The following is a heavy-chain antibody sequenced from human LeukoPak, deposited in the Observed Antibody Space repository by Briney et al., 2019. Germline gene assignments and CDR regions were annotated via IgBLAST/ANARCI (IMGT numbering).Heavy chain of an antibody. CDR3: ARGPDYDILADYFDY. CDR1: GFTFSSYW. D-gene: IGHD3-9*01. CDR2: INSDGSST. J-gene: IGHJ4*02. V-gene: IGHV3-74*01. Sequence: HTGGSLRLSCAASGFTFSSYWMHWVRQAPGKGLVWVSRINSDGSSTSYADSVKGRFTISRDNAKNTLYLQMNSLRAEDTAVYYCARGPDYDILADYFDYWGQGTLVTVSS.